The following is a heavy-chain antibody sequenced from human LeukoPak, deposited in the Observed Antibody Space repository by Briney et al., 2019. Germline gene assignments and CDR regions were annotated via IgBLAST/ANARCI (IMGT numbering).Heavy chain of an antibody. CDR3: ARDYQVTTRSSYFDY. CDR1: GDSISSYY. D-gene: IGHD4-17*01. J-gene: IGHJ4*02. CDR2: IYNSRST. V-gene: IGHV4-59*01. Sequence: SETLSLTCTVSGDSISSYYWSWIRQPPGKGLEWIGYIYNSRSTNYNPSLKSRVTISVGTSKNQFSLKLSSVTAADTAVYYCARDYQVTTRSSYFDYWGQGTLVTVSS.